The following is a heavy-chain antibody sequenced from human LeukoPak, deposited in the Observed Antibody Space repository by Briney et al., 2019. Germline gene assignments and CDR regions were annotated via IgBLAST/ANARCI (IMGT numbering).Heavy chain of an antibody. Sequence: SETLSLTCAVYGGSFIGYDWTWIRQPPGKGLEWIGEINHSGGTNYNPSLKSRVTISVDTSKNQFSLKLSSVTAADTAVYYCASLARGGNWFDPWGQGTLVIVSS. J-gene: IGHJ5*02. V-gene: IGHV4-34*01. D-gene: IGHD6-6*01. CDR3: ASLARGGNWFDP. CDR1: GGSFIGYD. CDR2: INHSGGT.